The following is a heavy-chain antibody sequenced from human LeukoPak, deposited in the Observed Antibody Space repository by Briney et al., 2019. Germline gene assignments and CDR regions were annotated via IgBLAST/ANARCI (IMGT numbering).Heavy chain of an antibody. CDR3: ARGAEKILSFGEYPSDAFDI. Sequence: PGGSLRLSCAASGFNFNNYVMHWVRQAPGKGLEWVTEISFDGRKKTCVDSVKGRFTISRDSPKNTVYLQMDSLRAEDTAVYYCARGAEKILSFGEYPSDAFDIWGQGTMVSVTS. J-gene: IGHJ3*02. CDR2: ISFDGRKK. CDR1: GFNFNNYV. V-gene: IGHV3-30*03. D-gene: IGHD3-10*01.